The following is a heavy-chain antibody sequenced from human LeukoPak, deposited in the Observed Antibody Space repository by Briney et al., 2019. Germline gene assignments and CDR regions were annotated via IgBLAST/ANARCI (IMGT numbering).Heavy chain of an antibody. CDR1: GFTFSSYA. V-gene: IGHV3-30*04. CDR3: AKAQLGPGAYGMDV. Sequence: GGSLRLSCAASGFTFSSYAMHWVRQAPGKGLEWVAVISYDGSNKYYADSVKGRFTISRDNSKNTLYLQMNSLRAEDTAVYYCAKAQLGPGAYGMDVWGQGTTVTVSS. CDR2: ISYDGSNK. D-gene: IGHD7-27*01. J-gene: IGHJ6*02.